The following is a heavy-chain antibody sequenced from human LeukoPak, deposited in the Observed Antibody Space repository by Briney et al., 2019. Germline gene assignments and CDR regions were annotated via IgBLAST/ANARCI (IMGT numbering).Heavy chain of an antibody. J-gene: IGHJ4*02. CDR2: IYYSGST. D-gene: IGHD3-22*01. Sequence: NPSETLSLTCTVSGGSISSYYWSWIRQPPGKGLEWIGYIYYSGSTNYNPSLKSRVTISVDTSKNQFSLKLSSVTAADTAVYYCARGQRITMTDWGQGTLVTVSS. CDR1: GGSISSYY. CDR3: ARGQRITMTD. V-gene: IGHV4-59*01.